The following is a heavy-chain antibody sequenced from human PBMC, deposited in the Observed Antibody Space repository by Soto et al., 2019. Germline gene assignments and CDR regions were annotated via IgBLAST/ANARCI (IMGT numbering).Heavy chain of an antibody. Sequence: GSLRLSCAASGFTFSSYAMSWVRQAPGKGLEWIGSAYYSGSTYYNPSLKSRVTIFVDTSKSQFSLMLGSVTAEDTAVYYCARHDWARFYGMDVWGQGTTVTVSS. CDR1: GFTFSSYA. J-gene: IGHJ6*02. D-gene: IGHD2-21*01. V-gene: IGHV4-39*01. CDR3: ARHDWARFYGMDV. CDR2: AYYSGST.